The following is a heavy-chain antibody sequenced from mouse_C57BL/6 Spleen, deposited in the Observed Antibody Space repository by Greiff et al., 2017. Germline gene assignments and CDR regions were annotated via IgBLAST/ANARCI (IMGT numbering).Heavy chain of an antibody. D-gene: IGHD3-3*01. V-gene: IGHV1-15*01. Sequence: VKLQQSGAELVRPGASVTLSCKASGYTFTDYEMHWVKQTPVPGLEWIGAIDPETGGTAYNQKFKGKAILTADKSSSTAYMEHRSLTSEDSAIYYCTRGGRYYAMDYWGQGTSVTVSS. CDR3: TRGGRYYAMDY. J-gene: IGHJ4*01. CDR1: GYTFTDYE. CDR2: IDPETGGT.